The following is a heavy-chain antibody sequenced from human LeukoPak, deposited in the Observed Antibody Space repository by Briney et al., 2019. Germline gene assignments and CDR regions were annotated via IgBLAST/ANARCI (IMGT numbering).Heavy chain of an antibody. CDR2: IYYSGST. J-gene: IGHJ4*02. D-gene: IGHD3-22*01. Sequence: SQTLSLTCTVSGGSISSGGYYWSWIRQHPGKGLEWIGYIYYSGSTYYNPSLKSRVTISVDTSKNQFSLKLSSVTAADTAVYYCSYYYDSSGYYYWGQGTLVIVSS. CDR1: GGSISSGGYY. CDR3: SYYYDSSGYYY. V-gene: IGHV4-31*03.